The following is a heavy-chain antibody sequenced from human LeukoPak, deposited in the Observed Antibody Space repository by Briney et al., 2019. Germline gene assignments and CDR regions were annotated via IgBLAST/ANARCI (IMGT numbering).Heavy chain of an antibody. CDR1: GGSFSGYY. V-gene: IGHV4-34*01. J-gene: IGHJ4*02. Sequence: SETLSLTCAVYGGSFSGYYWSWIRQPPGKGLEWIGEINHSGSTNYNPSLKSRVTISVGTSKNQFSLKLSSVTAADTAVHYCARARIAADPRPDFDYWGQGTLVTVSS. CDR3: ARARIAADPRPDFDY. CDR2: INHSGST. D-gene: IGHD6-13*01.